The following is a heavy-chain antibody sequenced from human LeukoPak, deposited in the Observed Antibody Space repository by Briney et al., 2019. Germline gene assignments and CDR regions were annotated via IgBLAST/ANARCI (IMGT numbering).Heavy chain of an antibody. CDR2: IKPDGSEK. V-gene: IGHV3-7*03. CDR3: AKDRHSSSYYFDY. D-gene: IGHD6-6*01. J-gene: IGHJ4*02. CDR1: HFTFTTYW. Sequence: GGSLRLSCAASHFTFTTYWMSWVRQAPGKGLEWVANIKPDGSEKYYVDSVKGRFTISRDNSKNTLYLQMNSLRAEDTAVYYCAKDRHSSSYYFDYWGQGTLVTVSS.